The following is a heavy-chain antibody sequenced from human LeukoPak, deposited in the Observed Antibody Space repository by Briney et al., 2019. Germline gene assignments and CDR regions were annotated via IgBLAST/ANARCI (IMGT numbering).Heavy chain of an antibody. CDR2: IYYSGST. Sequence: SETLSLTCAVSGGSISSYYWSWIRQPPGKGLEWIGYIYYSGSTNYNPSLKSRVTISVDTSKNQFSLKLSSVTAADTAVSYCARHTYGDYGAVDYWGQGTLVTVSS. CDR1: GGSISSYY. V-gene: IGHV4-59*08. J-gene: IGHJ4*02. D-gene: IGHD4-17*01. CDR3: ARHTYGDYGAVDY.